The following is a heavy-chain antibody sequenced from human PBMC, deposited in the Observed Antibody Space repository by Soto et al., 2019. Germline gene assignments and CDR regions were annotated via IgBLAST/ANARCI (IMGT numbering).Heavy chain of an antibody. D-gene: IGHD6-19*01. V-gene: IGHV6-1*01. J-gene: IGHJ5*02. CDR3: ARGWGGSGWYLNWFDP. CDR2: TYYRSKWYN. CDR1: GDSVSSNSAA. Sequence: PSQTLSLTCAISGDSVSSNSAAWNWIRQSPSRGLEWLGRTYYRSKWYNDYAVSVKSRIAINPDTSKNQFSLQLNSVTPEDTAVYYCARGWGGSGWYLNWFDPWGQGTLVTVSS.